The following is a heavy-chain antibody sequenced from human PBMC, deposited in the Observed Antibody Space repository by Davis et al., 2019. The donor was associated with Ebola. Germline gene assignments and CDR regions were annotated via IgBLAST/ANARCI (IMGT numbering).Heavy chain of an antibody. CDR3: AKDPGVVVISGWFDP. Sequence: GGSLRLSCAASGFTFSSYAMSWVRQAPGKGLEWLSTISGSGGNTYYADSVKGRFTISRDNSKNTLSLQMNSLRAEDTAVYYCAKDPGVVVISGWFDPWGQGTLVTVSS. V-gene: IGHV3-23*01. D-gene: IGHD3-22*01. CDR2: ISGSGGNT. J-gene: IGHJ5*02. CDR1: GFTFSSYA.